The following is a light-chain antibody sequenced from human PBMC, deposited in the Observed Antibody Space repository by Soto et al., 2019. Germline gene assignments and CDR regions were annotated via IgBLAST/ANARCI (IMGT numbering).Light chain of an antibody. J-gene: IGKJ5*01. Sequence: EIVLTQSPGTLSLSPGERATLSCRASQSVSSSYLAWYQQKPGQAPRLLIYGASSRATGIPDRFSGSGSGTAFTLTISRLEPEDFAVYYCQQYGSSPSTFGQGARLEMK. CDR2: GAS. CDR3: QQYGSSPST. V-gene: IGKV3-20*01. CDR1: QSVSSSY.